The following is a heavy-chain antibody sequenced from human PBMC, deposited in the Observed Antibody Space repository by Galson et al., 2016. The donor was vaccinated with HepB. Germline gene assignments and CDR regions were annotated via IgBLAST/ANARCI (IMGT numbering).Heavy chain of an antibody. J-gene: IGHJ4*02. CDR2: IKSKTDGGTT. D-gene: IGHD2-15*01. Sequence: SLRLSCAASGFIFSNAYMTWVRQAPGKGLQWVGRIKSKTDGGTTAYAAPVKGRFTISRDDSKDTLYLQMNSLKTEDTAVYYFATGGRSSGRPDNWGQGTLVTVSS. CDR1: GFIFSNAY. V-gene: IGHV3-15*01. CDR3: ATGGRSSGRPDN.